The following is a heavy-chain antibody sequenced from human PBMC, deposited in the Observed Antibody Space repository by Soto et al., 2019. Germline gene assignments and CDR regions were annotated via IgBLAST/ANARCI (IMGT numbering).Heavy chain of an antibody. CDR3: ARADSDWFDP. CDR2: IWSDGSNK. V-gene: IGHV3-33*01. D-gene: IGHD3-3*01. Sequence: QVQLVEFGGGVVQPGMSLRLSCAASGFTFSSYGMHLVRQAPGKGLEWVAVIWSDGSNKYYADSVKGRFTISRDNSKNTLDLQMNSLRAEETAVYYGARADSDWFDPWGQGTLVTVSS. CDR1: GFTFSSYG. J-gene: IGHJ5*02.